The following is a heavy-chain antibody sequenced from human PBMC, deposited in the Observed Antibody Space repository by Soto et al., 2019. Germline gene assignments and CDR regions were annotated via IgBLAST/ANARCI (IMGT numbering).Heavy chain of an antibody. Sequence: GGSLRLSCEASGFTFSSYGMSWVRQAPGKGLEWVSGISGSGGSTYYADSVKGRFAISRDDSKNTVYLQMNSLRAEDTAVYYCAKDFLVVFDAASHYYYGMDVWGQGTTVTVSS. CDR2: ISGSGGST. J-gene: IGHJ6*02. CDR3: AKDFLVVFDAASHYYYGMDV. V-gene: IGHV3-23*01. CDR1: GFTFSSYG. D-gene: IGHD3-9*01.